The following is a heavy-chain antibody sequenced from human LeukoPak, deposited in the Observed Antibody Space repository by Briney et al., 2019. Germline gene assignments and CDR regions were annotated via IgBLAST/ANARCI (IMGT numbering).Heavy chain of an antibody. CDR1: GFTFSSYS. D-gene: IGHD5-18*01. CDR2: ISSSSSYI. Sequence: NPGGSLRLSCAASGFTFSSYSMNWVRQAPGKGLEWVSSISSSSSYIYYADSVKGRFTISRDNAKNSLYLQMNSLRAEDTAVYYCARGPAAMVNFDYWGQGTLVTVSS. J-gene: IGHJ4*02. V-gene: IGHV3-21*01. CDR3: ARGPAAMVNFDY.